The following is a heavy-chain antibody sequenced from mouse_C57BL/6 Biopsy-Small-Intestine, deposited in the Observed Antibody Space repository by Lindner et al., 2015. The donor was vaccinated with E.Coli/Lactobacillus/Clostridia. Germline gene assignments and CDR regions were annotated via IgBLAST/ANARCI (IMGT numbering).Heavy chain of an antibody. CDR2: INPSSGYT. V-gene: IGHV1-4*01. J-gene: IGHJ1*03. D-gene: IGHD2-3*01. CDR3: ARFDGYYWYFDV. CDR1: GYTFTSYT. Sequence: VQLQESGAELARPGASVKMSCKASGYTFTSYTMHWVKQRPGQGLEWIGYINPSSGYTKYNQKFKDKATLTADKSSSTAYMQLSSLTPEDSAVYYCARFDGYYWYFDVWGTGTTVTVSS.